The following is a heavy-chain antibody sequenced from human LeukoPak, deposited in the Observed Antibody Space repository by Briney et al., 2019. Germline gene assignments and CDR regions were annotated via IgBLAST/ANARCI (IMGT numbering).Heavy chain of an antibody. CDR2: IIPILGIA. D-gene: IGHD6-19*01. Sequence: ASVKVSFKASGGTFSSYAISWVRQAPGQGLEWMGRIIPILGIANYAQKFQGRVTITADKSTSTAYMELSSLRSEDTAVYYCARGVGIAVAGTKTYFDYWGQGTLVTVSS. J-gene: IGHJ4*02. V-gene: IGHV1-69*04. CDR3: ARGVGIAVAGTKTYFDY. CDR1: GGTFSSYA.